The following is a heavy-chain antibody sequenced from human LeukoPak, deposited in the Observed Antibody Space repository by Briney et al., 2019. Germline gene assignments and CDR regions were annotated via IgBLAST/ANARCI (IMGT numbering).Heavy chain of an antibody. CDR1: GGVITSFY. J-gene: IGHJ4*02. Sequence: PSETLSLTCSVSGGVITSFYWSCIRQSPGKGLECIGSMFSSGSANYNPSLKSRVTMSVDRSQSLFSLRLASVTAADTAIYYCATLGGSIDYWGQGTLVAVSS. CDR2: MFSSGSA. V-gene: IGHV4-59*08. CDR3: ATLGGSIDY. D-gene: IGHD3-16*01.